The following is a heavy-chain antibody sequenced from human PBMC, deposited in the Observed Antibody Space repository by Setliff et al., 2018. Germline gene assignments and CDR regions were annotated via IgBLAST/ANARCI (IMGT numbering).Heavy chain of an antibody. CDR3: ARLPSTGSAFFQH. J-gene: IGHJ1*01. CDR2: IFPADSET. D-gene: IGHD1-1*01. CDR1: GYNCNSHW. V-gene: IGHV5-51*01. Sequence: PGESLKISCATSGYNCNSHWIAWVRQVPGGGLEWMGLIFPADSETRYSPSFQGQFTMSVDTSINTAYLQWNSLKASDTALYFCARLPSTGSAFFQHWGQGTLVTVSS.